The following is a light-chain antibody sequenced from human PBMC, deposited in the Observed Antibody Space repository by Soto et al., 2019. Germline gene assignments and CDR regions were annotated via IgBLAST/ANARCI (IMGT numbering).Light chain of an antibody. J-gene: IGKJ3*01. CDR3: QQSYSTPRA. Sequence: DIPMTQSPSSLSASVGDRDTITCRASQSISSYLNWYQQKPGKAPKLLIYAASSLQSGVPSRFIGSGAGTDFSLTISSLQPEDFATYFCQQSYSTPRAFGPGTMVDIK. CDR1: QSISSY. CDR2: AAS. V-gene: IGKV1-39*01.